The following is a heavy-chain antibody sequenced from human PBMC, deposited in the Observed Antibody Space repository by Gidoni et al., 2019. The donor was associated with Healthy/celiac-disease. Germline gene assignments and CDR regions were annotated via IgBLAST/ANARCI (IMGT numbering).Heavy chain of an antibody. CDR3: ANSILGLNY. V-gene: IGHV3-9*01. J-gene: IGHJ4*02. CDR2: ISWNSGSI. Sequence: EVQLVESGGGLVQPGRSLRLSCAASGFTLDDYAMHWVRQAPGKGLEWVAGISWNSGSIGYADSVKGRFTISRDNAKNSLYLQMNSLRAEDTALYYCANSILGLNYWGQGTLVTVSS. D-gene: IGHD2-21*01. CDR1: GFTLDDYA.